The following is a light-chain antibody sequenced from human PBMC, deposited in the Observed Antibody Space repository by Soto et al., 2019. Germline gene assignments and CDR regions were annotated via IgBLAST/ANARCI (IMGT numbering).Light chain of an antibody. V-gene: IGLV4-69*01. J-gene: IGLJ3*02. CDR3: QTWGTGIWV. CDR2: LNSDGSH. Sequence: QSVLTQSPSASASLGASVKLTCTLSSGHSNYAIAWHQQQPEKGPRFLMKLNSDGSHTRGDGIPDRFSGSSSGAERYITISSLQSEDEADYYCQTWGTGIWVFGGGTKLTVL. CDR1: SGHSNYA.